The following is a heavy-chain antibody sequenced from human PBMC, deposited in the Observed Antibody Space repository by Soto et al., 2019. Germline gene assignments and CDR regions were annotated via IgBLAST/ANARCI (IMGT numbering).Heavy chain of an antibody. CDR1: GYPFTNYW. Sequence: PGESLKISCKASGYPFTNYWIAWVRQMPGKGPEWMGIIYPDDSDTRYSPSFEGRVTFSADKSTNTAYLQWSSLEASDTAMYFCARHRGNTVMLIIDSWGPGTQVTVSS. D-gene: IGHD3-16*01. CDR2: IYPDDSDT. CDR3: ARHRGNTVMLIIDS. V-gene: IGHV5-51*01. J-gene: IGHJ4*02.